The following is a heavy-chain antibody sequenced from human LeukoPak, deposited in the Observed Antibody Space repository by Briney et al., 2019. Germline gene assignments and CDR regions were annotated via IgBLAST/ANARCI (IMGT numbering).Heavy chain of an antibody. CDR2: IYYSGST. J-gene: IGHJ5*02. CDR1: GGSVSSGSFY. CDR3: AGVRRYYDSSGYHYNWFDP. V-gene: IGHV4-61*01. Sequence: KSSETLSLTCTVSGGSVSSGSFYWSWIRQPPGKGLEWIGYIYYSGSTNYNPSLKSRVSISGDTSKNQFSLKLSSVTAADTAVYYCAGVRRYYDSSGYHYNWFDPCGQGTLVTVSS. D-gene: IGHD3-22*01.